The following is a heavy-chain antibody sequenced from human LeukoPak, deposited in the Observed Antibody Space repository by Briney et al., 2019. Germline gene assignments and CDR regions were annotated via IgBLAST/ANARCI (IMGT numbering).Heavy chain of an antibody. CDR2: NSGGSS. CDR1: GFTFSTYG. CDR3: ASGEVMVRGVMTY. J-gene: IGHJ4*02. V-gene: IGHV3-23*01. Sequence: GGSLRLSCAASGFTFSTYGVYWVRQAPGKGLEWVSSNSGGSSYYADSVKGRFTISRDNSKNTLYLQMNSLRAEDTAVYYCASGEVMVRGVMTYWGQGTLVTVSS. D-gene: IGHD3-10*01.